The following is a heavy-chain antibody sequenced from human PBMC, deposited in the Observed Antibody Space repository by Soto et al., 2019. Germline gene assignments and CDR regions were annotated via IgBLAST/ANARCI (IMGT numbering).Heavy chain of an antibody. V-gene: IGHV1-45*02. J-gene: IGHJ3*02. CDR3: ASTYDSSGYPDPDAFDI. D-gene: IGHD3-22*01. CDR2: ITPFNGNT. CDR1: GYTFTYRY. Sequence: QMQLVQSGAEVKKTGSSVKVSCKASGYTFTYRYLHWVRQAPGQALEWMGWITPFNGNTNYAQKFQDRVTITRDRSMSTAYIELSSLRSEDTAMYYCASTYDSSGYPDPDAFDIWGQGTMVTVSS.